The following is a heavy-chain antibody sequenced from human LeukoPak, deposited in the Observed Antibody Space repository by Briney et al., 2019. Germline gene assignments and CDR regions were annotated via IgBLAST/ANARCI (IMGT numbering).Heavy chain of an antibody. CDR2: INPNSGGT. CDR1: GYTFTGYY. J-gene: IGHJ4*02. Sequence: ASVKVSCKASGYTFTGYYMHWVRQAPGQGLEWMGWINPNSGGTNYAQKFQGRVTMTSDTSISTAYMELSRLRSDDTAVYYCARDVGGNSAVDYWGQGTLVTVSS. D-gene: IGHD4-23*01. V-gene: IGHV1-2*02. CDR3: ARDVGGNSAVDY.